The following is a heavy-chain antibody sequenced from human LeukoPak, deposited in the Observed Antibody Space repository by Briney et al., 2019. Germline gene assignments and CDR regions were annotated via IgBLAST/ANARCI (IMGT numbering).Heavy chain of an antibody. CDR2: IHPNTGDA. CDR3: ARDMETGWGFDP. CDR1: GYPFTAYY. Sequence: ASVKVSCKTSGYPFTAYYLHWVRQAPGQGLEYMGHIHPNTGDARYPQKFQGRVTMTRDTSINTVYMELHRLISDDTALYYCARDMETGWGFDPWGQGTLVTVSS. D-gene: IGHD6-19*01. V-gene: IGHV1-2*06. J-gene: IGHJ5*02.